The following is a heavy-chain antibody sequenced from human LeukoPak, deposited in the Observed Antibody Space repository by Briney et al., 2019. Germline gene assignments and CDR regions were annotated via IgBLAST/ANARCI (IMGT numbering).Heavy chain of an antibody. Sequence: SETLSLTCTVSGASTDRRVSTNSYYWSWIRQFPGTGLEWIGNIYNIGSVTYKPSLRSRVTMSIDMSKKQLSLRLTSVTAADTAVYFCATNSSGSALDYWGQGILVTVSS. V-gene: IGHV4-61*05. CDR3: ATNSSGSALDY. J-gene: IGHJ4*02. CDR2: IYNIGSV. CDR1: GASTDRRVSTNSYY. D-gene: IGHD3-22*01.